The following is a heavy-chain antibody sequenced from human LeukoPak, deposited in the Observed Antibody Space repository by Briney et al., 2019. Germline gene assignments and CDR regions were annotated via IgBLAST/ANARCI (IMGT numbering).Heavy chain of an antibody. D-gene: IGHD2-2*01. CDR2: ISLSGSTI. J-gene: IGHJ4*02. Sequence: GGSLRLSCAASGFNFSDFYMSWIRQAPGKGMEWLSSISLSGSTITYAASVKGRVTVSRDNAKTSVFLQMNSLRADDTAVYYCAREASCSSTTCYFDYWGQGTLVTVSS. V-gene: IGHV3-11*01. CDR3: AREASCSSTTCYFDY. CDR1: GFNFSDFY.